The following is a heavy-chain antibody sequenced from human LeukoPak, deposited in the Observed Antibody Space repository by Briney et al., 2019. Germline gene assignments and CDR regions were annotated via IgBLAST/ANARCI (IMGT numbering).Heavy chain of an antibody. V-gene: IGHV3-74*01. CDR3: ATGHYYDSSGYYPLPDAFDI. CDR2: MNSDGSSI. Sequence: PGGSLRLSCAASGFSFSRYWMHWVRQAPGKGLVWVSRMNSDGSSINYADSVKGRFTISRDNAKNILYLQMNSLRAEDTAVYHCATGHYYDSSGYYPLPDAFDIWGQGTMVTVSS. D-gene: IGHD3-22*01. CDR1: GFSFSRYW. J-gene: IGHJ3*02.